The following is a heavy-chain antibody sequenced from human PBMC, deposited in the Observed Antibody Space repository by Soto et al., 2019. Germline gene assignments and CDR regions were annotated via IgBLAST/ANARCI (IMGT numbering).Heavy chain of an antibody. CDR1: GVSTSNHY. V-gene: IGHV4-59*11. D-gene: IGHD2-2*01. CDR2: IYYRGTT. J-gene: IGHJ4*02. Sequence: QVQLQESGPGLVKPSETLSLTCSVSGVSTSNHYWTWIRKPPGQGPEWIGCIYYRGTTNYNASFNSRVTISLDTSTNQFSLKLPSVTTADTAVYYCARGGGSPYHDHEFDYWGQGILVTVSS. CDR3: ARGGGSPYHDHEFDY.